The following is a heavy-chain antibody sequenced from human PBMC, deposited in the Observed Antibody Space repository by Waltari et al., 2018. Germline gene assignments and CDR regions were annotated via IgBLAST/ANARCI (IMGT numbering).Heavy chain of an antibody. V-gene: IGHV4-38-2*01. D-gene: IGHD6-19*01. J-gene: IGHJ4*02. Sequence: QVQLQESGPGLVKPSETLSLTCAVSGYSISSGYYWAWIRQPPGKGLEWIGGIYHSGSTDDNPSLKGRVTISVDTAKNQYALKLRSVTAADTAVYYWARQEGGVAGYNFDYWGQGTLVTVSS. CDR3: ARQEGGVAGYNFDY. CDR2: IYHSGST. CDR1: GYSISSGYY.